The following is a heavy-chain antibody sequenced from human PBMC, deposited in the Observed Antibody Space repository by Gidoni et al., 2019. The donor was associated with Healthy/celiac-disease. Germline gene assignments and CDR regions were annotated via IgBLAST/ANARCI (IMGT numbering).Heavy chain of an antibody. V-gene: IGHV4-34*01. CDR2: INHSGST. CDR1: GGSFSGYY. J-gene: IGHJ4*02. CDR3: ARTRDYGVDY. Sequence: QVQLQQWGAGLLQPSETLSLTCAVYGGSFSGYYWSWIRQPPGKGLEWIGEINHSGSTNYNPSLKSRVTISVDTSKNQFSLKLSSVTAADTAVYYCARTRDYGVDYWGQGTLVTVSS. D-gene: IGHD4-17*01.